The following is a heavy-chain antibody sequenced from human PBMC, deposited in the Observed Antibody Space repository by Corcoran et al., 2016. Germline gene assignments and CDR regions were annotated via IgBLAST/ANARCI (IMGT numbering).Heavy chain of an antibody. CDR2: IAYDGSNK. CDR3: ARDLIAGRPGWFDP. CDR1: GFTFSSYG. D-gene: IGHD6-6*01. J-gene: IGHJ5*02. Sequence: QVQLVESGGGVVQPGRSQRLSCAASGFTFSSYGMHWVRQAPGTGLEWVAYIAYDGSNKYYTDSVKGRFTISRDNSKNTLYVQMNSLRAEDTAVDYCARDLIAGRPGWFDPLGQGTLVTVSS. V-gene: IGHV3-30*03.